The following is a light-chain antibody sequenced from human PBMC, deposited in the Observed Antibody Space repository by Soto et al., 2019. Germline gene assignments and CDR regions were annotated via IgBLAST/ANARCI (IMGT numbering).Light chain of an antibody. CDR3: QQYGSSIT. Sequence: EILMTQSPSTLSVSPGESATLSCRASQSISGNLAWYQQKPGLSPRLLIYHTSTRATGVPARFSGSGSGTDFTLTISRPEPEDFAVYYCQQYGSSITFGQGTRLEIK. V-gene: IGKV3-15*01. J-gene: IGKJ5*01. CDR1: QSISGN. CDR2: HTS.